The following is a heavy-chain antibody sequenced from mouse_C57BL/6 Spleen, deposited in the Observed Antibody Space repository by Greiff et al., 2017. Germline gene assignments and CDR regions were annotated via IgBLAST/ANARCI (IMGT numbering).Heavy chain of an antibody. J-gene: IGHJ2*01. CDR1: GYTFTSYW. V-gene: IGHV1-50*01. Sequence: VQLQQPGAELVKPGASVKLSCKASGYTFTSYWMQWVKQRPGQGLEWIGEIDPSDSYTNYNQKFKGKATLTVDTSSSTAYMQLSSLTSEDSAVYYCARSNLGDYWGQGTTLTVSS. CDR3: ARSNLGDY. CDR2: IDPSDSYT.